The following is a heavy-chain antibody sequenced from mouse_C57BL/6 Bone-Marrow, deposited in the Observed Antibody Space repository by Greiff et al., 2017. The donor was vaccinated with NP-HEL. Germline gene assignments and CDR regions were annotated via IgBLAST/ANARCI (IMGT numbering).Heavy chain of an antibody. Sequence: QVQLQQSGAELARPGASVTLSCKASGYTFTSYGISWVKQRTGQGLEWIGEIYPRSGNTYYNEKFKGKATLTADKSSSTAYMELRSLTSEDSAVYFCATDYYGSSYWYFDVWGTGTTVTVSS. D-gene: IGHD1-1*01. CDR2: IYPRSGNT. J-gene: IGHJ1*03. CDR1: GYTFTSYG. CDR3: ATDYYGSSYWYFDV. V-gene: IGHV1-81*01.